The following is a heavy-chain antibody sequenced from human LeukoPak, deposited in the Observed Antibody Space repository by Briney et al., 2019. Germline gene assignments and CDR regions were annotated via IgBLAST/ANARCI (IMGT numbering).Heavy chain of an antibody. Sequence: TSETLSLTCTVSGGSISSYYWSWIRQPAGQGLEWIGRIYTSGSTNYNPSLKSRVTISVDTSKNQFSLKLSSVTAADTAVYYCARGRLDYSSGWYYYYYDMDVWGQGTTVTVSS. CDR3: ARGRLDYSSGWYYYYYDMDV. J-gene: IGHJ6*02. D-gene: IGHD6-19*01. CDR1: GGSISSYY. CDR2: IYTSGST. V-gene: IGHV4-4*07.